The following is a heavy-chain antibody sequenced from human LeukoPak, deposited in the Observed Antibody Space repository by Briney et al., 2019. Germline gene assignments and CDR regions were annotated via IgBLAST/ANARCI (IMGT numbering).Heavy chain of an antibody. V-gene: IGHV1-2*02. CDR1: GYTFTGYY. Sequence: GASVKVSCKASGYTFTGYYMLWVRQAPGQGLEWMGWFNPNSGGTNYAQKFQGRVTMTRDTSISTAYMELSRLRSDDTAVYYCARADSIVWFGELSFDPWGQGTLVTVSS. CDR3: ARADSIVWFGELSFDP. J-gene: IGHJ5*02. CDR2: FNPNSGGT. D-gene: IGHD3-10*01.